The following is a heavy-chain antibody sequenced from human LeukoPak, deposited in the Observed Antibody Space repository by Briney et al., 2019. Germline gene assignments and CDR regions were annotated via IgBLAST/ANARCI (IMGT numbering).Heavy chain of an antibody. CDR2: ISSSSSYR. J-gene: IGHJ6*03. D-gene: IGHD3-10*01. Sequence: GGSLRLSCAASGFTFSSYTMNWVRQAPGKGLEWVSSISSSSSYRYYADSVKGRFTISRDNSKNTLYLQMNSLRAEDTAVYYCAKLGKTENHYGSGRFSYYYYMDVWGKGTTVTISS. V-gene: IGHV3-21*01. CDR3: AKLGKTENHYGSGRFSYYYYMDV. CDR1: GFTFSSYT.